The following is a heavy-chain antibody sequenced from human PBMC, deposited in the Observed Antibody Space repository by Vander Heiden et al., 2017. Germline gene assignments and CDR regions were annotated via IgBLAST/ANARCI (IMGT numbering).Heavy chain of an antibody. D-gene: IGHD2-21*02. V-gene: IGHV3-23*01. Sequence: EVQLLESGGGLVQPGEPLRRSCTVSAFTFSSHAMSWVRQAPGKGLEWVSTISTGAVTTYYADSVKGRFSISRDDSKDTLYLQMNSLRAEDTAIYYCAKDASCGGDCYLYYFDYWGLGTLVTVSS. CDR2: ISTGAVTT. CDR1: AFTFSSHA. CDR3: AKDASCGGDCYLYYFDY. J-gene: IGHJ4*02.